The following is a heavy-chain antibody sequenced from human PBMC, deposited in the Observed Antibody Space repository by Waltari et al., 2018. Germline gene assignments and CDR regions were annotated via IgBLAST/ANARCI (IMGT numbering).Heavy chain of an antibody. J-gene: IGHJ6*03. D-gene: IGHD6-19*01. CDR3: ARDTYSSGWFYYYYYMDV. CDR2: INPNSGGT. CDR1: GYTFTGYY. V-gene: IGHV1-2*02. Sequence: QVQLVQSGAEVKKPGASVKVSCKASGYTFTGYYMHWVRQAPGQGLEWMGWINPNSGGTNYAQKFQGRVTMTRDTSISTAYMELSRLRSDDTAVYYCARDTYSSGWFYYYYYMDVWGKGTTVTVSS.